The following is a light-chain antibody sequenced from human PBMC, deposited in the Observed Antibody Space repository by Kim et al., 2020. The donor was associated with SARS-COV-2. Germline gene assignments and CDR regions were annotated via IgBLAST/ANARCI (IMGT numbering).Light chain of an antibody. CDR2: GSS. CDR3: LQDYNYPLT. CDR1: QDISTE. V-gene: IGKV1-6*01. Sequence: IQMTQSPSTLSASVGDRVTITCRASQDISTELGWYVQKPGKAPELLIFGSSTVQSGVPSRFSGSGSGTDFTLTISSLQPEDFATYYCLQDYNYPLTFGQGTRLEIK. J-gene: IGKJ5*01.